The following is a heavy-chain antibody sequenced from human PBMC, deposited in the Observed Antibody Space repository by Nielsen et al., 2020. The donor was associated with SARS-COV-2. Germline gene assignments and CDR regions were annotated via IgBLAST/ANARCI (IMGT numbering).Heavy chain of an antibody. Sequence: ASVKVSCKASGYTFTSYGISWVRQAPGQGLEWMGWISAYNGNTNYAQKLQGRVTMTTDTSTSTAYMELRSLRSDDTAVYYCAVGFGVVVTLEYFQHWGQGTLVTVSS. CDR2: ISAYNGNT. D-gene: IGHD2-21*02. CDR3: AVGFGVVVTLEYFQH. CDR1: GYTFTSYG. J-gene: IGHJ1*01. V-gene: IGHV1-18*01.